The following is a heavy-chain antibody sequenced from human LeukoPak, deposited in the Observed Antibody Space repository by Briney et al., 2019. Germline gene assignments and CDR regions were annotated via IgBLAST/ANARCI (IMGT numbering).Heavy chain of an antibody. CDR1: GFTFSNYG. Sequence: GRSLRLSCAASGFTFSNYGMHWVRQAPGKGLEWVAVIWYDGIDIYYVDSVKGRFTISRDNAKNTLYLEMNSLRAEDTAVYYCARASGSGNGWFDPWGQGTLVTVSS. D-gene: IGHD3-10*01. V-gene: IGHV3-33*01. J-gene: IGHJ5*02. CDR3: ARASGSGNGWFDP. CDR2: IWYDGIDI.